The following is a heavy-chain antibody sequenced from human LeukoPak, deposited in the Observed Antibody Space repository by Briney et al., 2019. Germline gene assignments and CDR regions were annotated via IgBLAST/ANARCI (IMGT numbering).Heavy chain of an antibody. V-gene: IGHV3-48*01. J-gene: IGHJ3*02. Sequence: SGGSLRLSCAASGFTFSSYSMNWVRQAPGKGLEWVSYISSSSSTIYYADSVKGRFSISRDNAKNSLYLQMNSLRAEDTAVYYCARDAYCSSTSCYPWAFDIWGQGTMVTVSS. D-gene: IGHD2-2*01. CDR1: GFTFSSYS. CDR2: ISSSSSTI. CDR3: ARDAYCSSTSCYPWAFDI.